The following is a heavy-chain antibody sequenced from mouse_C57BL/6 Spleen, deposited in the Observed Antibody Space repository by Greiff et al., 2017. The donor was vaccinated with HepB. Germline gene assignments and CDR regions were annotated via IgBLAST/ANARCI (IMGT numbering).Heavy chain of an antibody. CDR2: INPGSGGT. V-gene: IGHV1-54*01. J-gene: IGHJ2*01. CDR3: ARRRYYGSSYYFDY. Sequence: VQLQQSGAELVRPGTSVKVSCKASGYAFTNYLIEWVKQRPGQGLEWIGVINPGSGGTNYNEKFKGKATLTADKSSSTAYMQLSSLTSEDAAVYFCARRRYYGSSYYFDYWGQGTTLTVSS. CDR1: GYAFTNYL. D-gene: IGHD1-1*01.